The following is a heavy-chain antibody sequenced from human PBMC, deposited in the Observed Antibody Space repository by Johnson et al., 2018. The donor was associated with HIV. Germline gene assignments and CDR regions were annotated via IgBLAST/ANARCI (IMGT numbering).Heavy chain of an antibody. CDR2: INWNGGTT. V-gene: IGHV3-20*04. CDR3: ARVTYYYDSSGNSRGGAFDI. D-gene: IGHD3-22*01. CDR1: GFTFSSYY. J-gene: IGHJ3*02. Sequence: VQLVESGGGLVKPGGSLRLSCAASGFTFSSYYMTWVRQAPGKGLEWVSGINWNGGTTGYADSVKGRFTISRDNAKNSLYLQMNSLRAEDTALYYCARVTYYYDSSGNSRGGAFDIWGQGTMVTVSS.